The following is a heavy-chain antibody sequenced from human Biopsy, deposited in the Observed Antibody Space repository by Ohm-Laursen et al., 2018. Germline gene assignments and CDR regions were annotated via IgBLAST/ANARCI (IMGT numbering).Heavy chain of an antibody. Sequence: SQTLSLTCTVSGVSINGGRYYWNWIRHPPGKGLEWIGNIFYSANTYYNPSLKSRVTISVDTSKNQFSLKLSSVTAADTAVYYCARIGSGDYFPTFFDFWGQRALVTVSS. D-gene: IGHD5-12*01. CDR3: ARIGSGDYFPTFFDF. CDR1: GVSINGGRYY. CDR2: IFYSANT. J-gene: IGHJ4*02. V-gene: IGHV4-31*03.